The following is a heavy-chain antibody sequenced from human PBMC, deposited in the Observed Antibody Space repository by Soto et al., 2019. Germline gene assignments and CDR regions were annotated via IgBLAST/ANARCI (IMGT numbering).Heavy chain of an antibody. D-gene: IGHD3-10*01. Sequence: SVKVSCKASGYTFTSYGISWVRQAPGQGLEWMGWISAYNGNTNYAQKLRGRVTMTTDTSTSTAYMELRSLRSDDTAVYYCARGRGSGSYYFSDHAFDIWGQGTMVTVSS. CDR3: ARGRGSGSYYFSDHAFDI. CDR2: ISAYNGNT. J-gene: IGHJ3*02. V-gene: IGHV1-18*01. CDR1: GYTFTSYG.